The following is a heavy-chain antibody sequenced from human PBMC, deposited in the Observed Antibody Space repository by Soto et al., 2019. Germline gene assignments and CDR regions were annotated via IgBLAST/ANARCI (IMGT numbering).Heavy chain of an antibody. V-gene: IGHV1-69*13. D-gene: IGHD5-18*01. J-gene: IGHJ5*02. Sequence: GASVKVSCKASGGTFSSYAISWVRQAPGQGLEWMGGIIPIFGTANYAQKFQGRVTITADESTSTAYMELSSLRSEDTAVYYCARDHGGYSYGYWFDPWGQGTLVTVSS. CDR2: IIPIFGTA. CDR3: ARDHGGYSYGYWFDP. CDR1: GGTFSSYA.